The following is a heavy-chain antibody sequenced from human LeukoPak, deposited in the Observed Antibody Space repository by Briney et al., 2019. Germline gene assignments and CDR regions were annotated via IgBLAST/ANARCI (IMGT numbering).Heavy chain of an antibody. J-gene: IGHJ4*02. D-gene: IGHD3-16*01. CDR2: ISSSSSYT. Sequence: PGGSLRLSCAASGFTFSDYYMSWIRQAPGKGLEWVSYISSSSSYTNYADSVKGRFTISRDNAKNSLYLQMNSLRAEDTAVYYCARGGAYITFDYWGQGTLVTVSS. CDR1: GFTFSDYY. CDR3: ARGGAYITFDY. V-gene: IGHV3-11*06.